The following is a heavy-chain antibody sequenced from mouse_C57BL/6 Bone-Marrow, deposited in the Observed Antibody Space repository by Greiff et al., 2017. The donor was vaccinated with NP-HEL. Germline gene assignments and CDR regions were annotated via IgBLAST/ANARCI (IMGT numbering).Heavy chain of an antibody. D-gene: IGHD1-1*01. Sequence: VQLQQSGAELVRPGTSVKMSCKASGYTFTNYWIGWAKQRPGHGLEWIGDLYPGGGYTNYTEKFKGKATLTADKSSSTAYMQFSSLTSDDSAIYYCAREGLLRSFAYWGQGTLVTVSA. CDR3: AREGLLRSFAY. CDR1: GYTFTNYW. J-gene: IGHJ3*01. V-gene: IGHV1-63*01. CDR2: LYPGGGYT.